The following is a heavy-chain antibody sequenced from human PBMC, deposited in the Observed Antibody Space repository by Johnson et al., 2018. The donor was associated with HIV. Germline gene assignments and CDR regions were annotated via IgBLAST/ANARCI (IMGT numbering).Heavy chain of an antibody. D-gene: IGHD6-13*01. CDR3: ARVHIAGRWSDGFEI. V-gene: IGHV3-30*03. J-gene: IGHJ3*02. Sequence: QVQLVESGGGVVQPGRSLRLSCAASGFTFSSYGIHWVRQAPGKGLEWVAVISYDGSNKYFADSVKGRFTISRDNSRRPLYLQMNSLRVEDSAVYYCARVHIAGRWSDGFEIWGQGTMVTVSS. CDR2: ISYDGSNK. CDR1: GFTFSSYG.